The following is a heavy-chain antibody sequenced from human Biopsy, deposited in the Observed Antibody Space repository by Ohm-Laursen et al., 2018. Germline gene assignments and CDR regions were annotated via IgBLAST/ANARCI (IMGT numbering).Heavy chain of an antibody. CDR1: GDSISSYY. D-gene: IGHD6-19*01. CDR2: VYYTGST. CDR3: AKEGRNSGHVDY. J-gene: IGHJ4*02. V-gene: IGHV4-59*01. Sequence: GTLSLTWTVSGDSISSYYWSWIRQPPGKGLEWIGYVYYTGSTDYNPSLQSRVTISVDTSKNHFSLRLRSVTPEDTAIYYCAKEGRNSGHVDYWGQGTLVTVS.